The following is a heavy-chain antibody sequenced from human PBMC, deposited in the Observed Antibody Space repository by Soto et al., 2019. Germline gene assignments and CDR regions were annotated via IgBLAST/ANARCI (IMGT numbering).Heavy chain of an antibody. V-gene: IGHV3-21*01. CDR3: AKDNGYDAATLDY. J-gene: IGHJ4*02. CDR2: ISSSCSSI. CDR1: ALTFSTYS. Sequence: PGGSLRLSCAASALTFSTYSMYWVRQAPGKGLEWVSSISSSCSSIYYADSVRGRFSISRDNAKNSLYLQMNSLRAEDTAMYYCAKDNGYDAATLDYWGQGTLVTV. D-gene: IGHD5-12*01.